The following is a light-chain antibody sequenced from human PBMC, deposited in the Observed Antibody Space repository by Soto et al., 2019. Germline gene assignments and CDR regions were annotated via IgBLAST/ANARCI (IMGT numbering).Light chain of an antibody. Sequence: QSVLTQPASVSAAPGQTVSISCSGSSTNVGNNFVARYQHLPGTAPKLLIYDNNIRPSGIPDRFSGSKSGTSATLGITGLQAGDEGDYYCPTWDSSLSGGGVFGTGTKVTVL. CDR3: PTWDSSLSGGGV. CDR2: DNN. V-gene: IGLV1-51*01. J-gene: IGLJ1*01. CDR1: STNVGNNF.